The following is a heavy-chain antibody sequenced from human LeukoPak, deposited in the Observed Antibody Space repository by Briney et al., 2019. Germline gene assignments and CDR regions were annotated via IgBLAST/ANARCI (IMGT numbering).Heavy chain of an antibody. V-gene: IGHV3-23*01. CDR1: GFTFSSYA. J-gene: IGHJ4*02. CDR2: ISGSGNT. CDR3: AKGMSATSGYLELEY. Sequence: PGGSLRLSCAASGFTFSSYAMTWVRQSPGKGLEWVSSISGSGNTYSADSVKGRCTISRDNSKKTLYLQMNSLRAEDTAVYYCAKGMSATSGYLELEYWGQGTLVTVSS. D-gene: IGHD3-22*01.